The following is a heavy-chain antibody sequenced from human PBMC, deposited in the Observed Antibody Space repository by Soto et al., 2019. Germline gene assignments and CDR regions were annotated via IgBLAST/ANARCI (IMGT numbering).Heavy chain of an antibody. D-gene: IGHD3-22*01. J-gene: IGHJ3*02. V-gene: IGHV3-53*01. CDR3: ARTWGYYYDSSGYVSDAFDI. Sequence: GGSLRLSCAASGFTVSSNYMSWVRQAPGKGLEWVSVIYSGGSTYYADSVKGRFTISRDNSKNTLYLQMNSLRAEDTAVYYFARTWGYYYDSSGYVSDAFDIWGQGTMVTVSS. CDR2: IYSGGST. CDR1: GFTVSSNY.